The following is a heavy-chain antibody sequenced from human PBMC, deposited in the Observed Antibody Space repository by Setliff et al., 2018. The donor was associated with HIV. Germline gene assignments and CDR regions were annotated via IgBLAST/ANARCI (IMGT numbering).Heavy chain of an antibody. Sequence: SGPTLVNPTQTLTLTCTFSGFSLSTSGMRVTWIRQPPGKALEWLARIDWDDDKFYSTSLKSRLTITKDTSKNQVVLTMTNMDPVDTATYYCAHSLYCSSSNCSGLLFDYRGQGTLVTVSS. J-gene: IGHJ4*02. CDR1: GFSLSTSGMR. V-gene: IGHV2-70*12. CDR3: AHSLYCSSSNCSGLLFDY. D-gene: IGHD2-2*01. CDR2: IDWDDDK.